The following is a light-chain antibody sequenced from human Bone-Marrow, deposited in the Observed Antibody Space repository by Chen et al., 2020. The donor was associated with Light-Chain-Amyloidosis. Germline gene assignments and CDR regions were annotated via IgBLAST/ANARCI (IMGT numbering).Light chain of an antibody. CDR1: SSDVGGDNH. J-gene: IGLJ1*01. Sequence: QSALTLPASVSGSPGQSLTNSCTGTSSDVGGDNHVAWYQQHPDKAPKLLIYEVTNRPSWVPDRFSGSKSDNTSALTISGLQTEDEADYFCSSYTITNTIVLGSGTRVTVL. CDR3: SSYTITNTIV. V-gene: IGLV2-14*01. CDR2: EVT.